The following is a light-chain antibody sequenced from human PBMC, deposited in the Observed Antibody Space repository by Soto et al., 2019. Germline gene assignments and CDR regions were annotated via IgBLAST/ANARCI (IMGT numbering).Light chain of an antibody. V-gene: IGKV2-28*01. CDR1: QSLRQSNGYNY. Sequence: DIVMTQSPLSLSVTPGEPAAISCRSSQSLRQSNGYNYLDWYLQKPGQSPQLLIYVGSTRAPGVPDRFSGTGSGTEFTLKISRVQTEDVGVYYCMQALQTPWTFGQGTKVEI. CDR3: MQALQTPWT. J-gene: IGKJ1*01. CDR2: VGS.